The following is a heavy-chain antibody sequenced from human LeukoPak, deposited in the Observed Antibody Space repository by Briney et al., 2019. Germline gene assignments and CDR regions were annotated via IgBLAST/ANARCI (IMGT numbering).Heavy chain of an antibody. D-gene: IGHD6-19*01. J-gene: IGHJ4*02. CDR1: GYSFTSYW. CDR2: IYPGDSDT. CDR3: ARLSGGIAVAAYYFDY. Sequence: GESLKISCQGSGYSFTSYWIGWVRQLPGKGLEWMGIIYPGDSDTGYSPSFQGQVTISADKSISTAYLQWSSLKASDTAMYSCARLSGGIAVAAYYFDYWGQGTLVTVSS. V-gene: IGHV5-51*01.